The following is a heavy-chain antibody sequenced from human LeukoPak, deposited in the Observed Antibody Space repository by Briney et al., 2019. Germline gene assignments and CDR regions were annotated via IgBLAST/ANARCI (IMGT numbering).Heavy chain of an antibody. CDR1: GGSINNYH. CDR2: IYVSGPT. V-gene: IGHV4-59*01. D-gene: IGHD4-23*01. CDR3: ARHRYDTGGKKGVNWFDP. Sequence: SETLSLTCSVSGGSINNYHWSWIRQPPGKGLEWLGNIYVSGPTNYNSSLKSRLTISVDTFKNQLSLNLQSVTAADTAMYYCARHRYDTGGKKGVNWFDPWGQGTLVTVSS. J-gene: IGHJ5*02.